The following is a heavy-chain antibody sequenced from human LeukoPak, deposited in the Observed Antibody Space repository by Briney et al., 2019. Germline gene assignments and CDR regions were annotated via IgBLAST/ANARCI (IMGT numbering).Heavy chain of an antibody. J-gene: IGHJ4*02. D-gene: IGHD6-19*01. Sequence: GGSLRLSCAASGFTVSSNYMSWVRQAPGKGLEWVSSISSSSSYIYYADSVKGRFTISRDNAKNSLYLQMNSLRAEDTAVYYCASLAVRGYWGQGTLVTVSS. CDR3: ASLAVRGY. CDR1: GFTVSSNY. V-gene: IGHV3-21*01. CDR2: ISSSSSYI.